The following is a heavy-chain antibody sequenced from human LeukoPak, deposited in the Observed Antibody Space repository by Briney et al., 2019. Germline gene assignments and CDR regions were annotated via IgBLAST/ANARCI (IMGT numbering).Heavy chain of an antibody. D-gene: IGHD6-13*01. V-gene: IGHV4-39*07. Sequence: SETLSLTCTVSGGSISRSSYYWGWIRQPPGKGLEWIGSIYYSGSTYYNPSLKSRVTISVDTSKNQFSLKLSSVTAADTAVYYCARVKAASAAGNFDYWGQGTLVTVSS. J-gene: IGHJ4*02. CDR2: IYYSGST. CDR1: GGSISRSSYY. CDR3: ARVKAASAAGNFDY.